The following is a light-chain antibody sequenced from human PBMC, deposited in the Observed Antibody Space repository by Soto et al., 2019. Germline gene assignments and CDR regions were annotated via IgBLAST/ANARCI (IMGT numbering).Light chain of an antibody. V-gene: IGKV1-5*01. J-gene: IGKJ1*01. CDR1: QRISNW. Sequence: DIQMTQSPSTLSASVGDRVTITCRASQRISNWLAWYQQKPGQAPRLLIYDASNLESGVPSRFSGGGSGTEFSLTISSLQPDDFATYYCQQYNSYSRTFGQGTKVDIK. CDR3: QQYNSYSRT. CDR2: DAS.